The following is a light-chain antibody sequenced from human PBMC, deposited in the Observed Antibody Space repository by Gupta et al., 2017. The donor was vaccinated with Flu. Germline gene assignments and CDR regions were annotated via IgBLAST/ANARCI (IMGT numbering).Light chain of an antibody. V-gene: IGLV3-21*02. J-gene: IGLJ2*01. CDR2: ENS. CDR3: QVCDQISDHHV. CDR1: NIAGKR. Sequence: SHVLTQPSSVSVAPGQTATITCGGDNIAGKRVHWHQQRPVQAPVLVVYENSGRPSGIPDRFSGSNSGDAASLTISGVEAGDAADYYCQVCDQISDHHVFGGGTKVTVL.